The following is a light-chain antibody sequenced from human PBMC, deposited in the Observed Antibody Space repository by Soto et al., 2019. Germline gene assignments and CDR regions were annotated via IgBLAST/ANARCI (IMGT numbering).Light chain of an antibody. J-gene: IGKJ4*01. Sequence: DIVMTQSPDSPAVSLGERATINCKSSQSVLYSSNNRNYLAWFQQKPGQAPELLIYWASTRESGVPDRFSGSGSGTDFTLTISSLQAEDVAVYYCQQYYSTPLTFGGGTKVEIK. V-gene: IGKV4-1*01. CDR1: QSVLYSSNNRNY. CDR3: QQYYSTPLT. CDR2: WAS.